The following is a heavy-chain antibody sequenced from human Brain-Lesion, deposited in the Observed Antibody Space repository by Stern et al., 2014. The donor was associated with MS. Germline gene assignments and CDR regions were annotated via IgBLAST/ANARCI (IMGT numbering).Heavy chain of an antibody. J-gene: IGHJ5*02. D-gene: IGHD2-15*01. Sequence: VQLVESGPGLVKPSETLSLTCTVAGGSVSSTSYAWAWIRQPPGKGLEWIGTIYYSGNTYYSPSLQGRLTLSLDTSKNQLSLHLRSVTAADTAVYYCAGEEDIRYCSGGSCTGNWFDPWGQGTLVTVSS. CDR3: AGEEDIRYCSGGSCTGNWFDP. V-gene: IGHV4-39*02. CDR2: IYYSGNT. CDR1: GGSVSSTSYA.